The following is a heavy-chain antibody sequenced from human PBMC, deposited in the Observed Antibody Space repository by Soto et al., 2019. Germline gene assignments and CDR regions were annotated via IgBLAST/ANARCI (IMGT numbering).Heavy chain of an antibody. V-gene: IGHV4-31*03. D-gene: IGHD1-26*01. CDR3: ARDNSGSLDY. J-gene: IGHJ4*02. CDR1: GGSISSGGYY. Sequence: SETLSLTCTVSGGSISSGGYYWSWIRQHPGKGLEWIGYIYYSGSTYYNPSLKSRVTISVDTSKNQFSLKLSSVTAADTAVYYCARDNSGSLDYWGQGTLVTVS. CDR2: IYYSGST.